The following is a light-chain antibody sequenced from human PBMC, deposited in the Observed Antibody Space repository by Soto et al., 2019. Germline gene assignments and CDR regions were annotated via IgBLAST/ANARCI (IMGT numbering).Light chain of an antibody. J-gene: IGLJ3*02. CDR2: NNY. V-gene: IGLV1-44*01. CDR3: AAWADSLNGPV. CDR1: SSNIGSNT. Sequence: QSVLTQPPSASGTPGQRVTISCSGSSSNIGSNTVNWYQQLPGTAPKLLIYNNYYRPSGVTDRISASKSGTSASLAISGLQSDDEADYYCAAWADSLNGPVFGGGTKLTVL.